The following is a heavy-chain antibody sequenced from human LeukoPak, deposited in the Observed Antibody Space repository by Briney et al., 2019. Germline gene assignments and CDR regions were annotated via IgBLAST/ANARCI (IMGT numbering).Heavy chain of an antibody. J-gene: IGHJ4*02. CDR1: EYTFTAYY. CDR3: ARDRCGYALGCRGRDY. Sequence: ASVKVSCRASEYTFTAYYIHWVRQAPGQGLEWMGWIDPNNGRTNYAQKFQGRVTMTRDTSISTAYMDLSGLTSDDTAVYYCARDRCGYALGCRGRDYWGQGTQVTVSS. V-gene: IGHV1-2*02. CDR2: IDPNNGRT. D-gene: IGHD5-18*01.